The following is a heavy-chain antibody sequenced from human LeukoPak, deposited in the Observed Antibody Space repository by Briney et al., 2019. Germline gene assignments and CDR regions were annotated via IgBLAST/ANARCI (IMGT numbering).Heavy chain of an antibody. V-gene: IGHV3-74*03. CDR2: INSDGSTT. J-gene: IGHJ3*02. D-gene: IGHD1-26*01. CDR1: GFTFSSYW. Sequence: GGSLRLSCAASGFTFSSYWMHWVRQAPGKGLVWLSRINSDGSTTTYADSVRGRFIISRDNAKNTLYLQMNSLGAEDTAVYYCARVKVGVWGVFDTWGQGTMTVSS. CDR3: ARVKVGVWGVFDT.